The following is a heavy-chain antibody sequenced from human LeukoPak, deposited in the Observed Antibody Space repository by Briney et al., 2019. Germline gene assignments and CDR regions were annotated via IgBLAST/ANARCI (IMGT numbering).Heavy chain of an antibody. D-gene: IGHD2-8*01. CDR1: GFTFSRYI. CDR3: ARTADGYFDY. J-gene: IGHJ4*02. V-gene: IGHV3-21*01. Sequence: PGGSLRLSCAASGFTFSRYIMNWVSQSPGKGLEWVSSISSSSRYIYYADSVKGRFTISRDNAKNSLYLQMNSPRAEDTAVYYCARTADGYFDYWGQGTLVTVSS. CDR2: ISSSSRYI.